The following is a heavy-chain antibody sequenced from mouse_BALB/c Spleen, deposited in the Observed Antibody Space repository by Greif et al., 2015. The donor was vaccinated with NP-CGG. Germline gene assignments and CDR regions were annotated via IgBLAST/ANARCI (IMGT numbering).Heavy chain of an antibody. CDR3: ARSGYYGSSYWYFDV. V-gene: IGHV14-3*02. CDR1: GFNTKDTY. CDR2: IDPANGNT. J-gene: IGHJ1*01. Sequence: EVQGVESGAELVKPGASVKLSCTASGFNTKDTYMHWVKQRPEQGLEWIGRIDPANGNTKYDPKFQGKATITADTSSNTAYLQLSSLTSEDTAVYYCARSGYYGSSYWYFDVWGAGTTVTVSS. D-gene: IGHD1-1*01.